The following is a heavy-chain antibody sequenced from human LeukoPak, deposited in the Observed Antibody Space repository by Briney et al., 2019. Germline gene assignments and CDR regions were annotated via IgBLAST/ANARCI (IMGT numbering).Heavy chain of an antibody. V-gene: IGHV1-69*13. CDR1: GGTFSSYA. CDR3: ARGVAPSRGIAAAGTFGYYYYGMDV. Sequence: SVKVSCKASGGTFSSYAISWVRQAPGQGLEWMGGIIPIFGTANYAQKFQGRVTITADESTSTAYMELSSLRSEDTAVYYCARGVAPSRGIAAAGTFGYYYYGMDVWGQGATVTVSS. CDR2: IIPIFGTA. D-gene: IGHD6-13*01. J-gene: IGHJ6*02.